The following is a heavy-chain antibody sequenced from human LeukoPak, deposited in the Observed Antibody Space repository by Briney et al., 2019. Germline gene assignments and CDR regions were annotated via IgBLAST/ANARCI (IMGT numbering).Heavy chain of an antibody. CDR1: GYTLTELS. D-gene: IGHD3-3*01. J-gene: IGHJ5*02. V-gene: IGHV1-69*13. Sequence: SVKVSCKVSGYTLTELSMHWVRQAPGQGLEWMGGIIPIFGTANYAQKFQGRVTITADESTSTAYMELSSLRSEDTAVYYCAREIGTEWYNWFDPWGQGTLVTVSS. CDR2: IIPIFGTA. CDR3: AREIGTEWYNWFDP.